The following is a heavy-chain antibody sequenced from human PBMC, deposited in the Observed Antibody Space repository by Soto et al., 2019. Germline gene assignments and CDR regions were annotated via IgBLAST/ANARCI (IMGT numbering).Heavy chain of an antibody. CDR1: GFSFSNYA. J-gene: IGHJ4*02. V-gene: IGHV3-33*01. D-gene: IGHD4-17*01. CDR3: ARAEDDYDDFDC. Sequence: QVQLVESGGGVVQPGRSLRLSCAASGFSFSNYAMHWVRQVPGKGLEWVARIWYDGSNKYYADSVRGRFTISRDNSKNTRYLQMNSLRAEDTAVYYCARAEDDYDDFDCWGQGTLVTVSS. CDR2: IWYDGSNK.